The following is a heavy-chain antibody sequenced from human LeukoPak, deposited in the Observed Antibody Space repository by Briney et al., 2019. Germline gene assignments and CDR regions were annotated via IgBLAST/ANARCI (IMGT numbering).Heavy chain of an antibody. CDR2: IIPIFGTA. CDR3: ARVPYYDLYYYYYYYMDV. Sequence: SVKVSCKASGGTFSSYAISWVRQAPGQGLEWMGGIIPIFGTANYAQKFQGRVTITTDESTSTAYMELSSLRSEDTAVYYCARVPYYDLYYYYYYYMDVWGKGTTVTVSS. J-gene: IGHJ6*03. V-gene: IGHV1-69*05. CDR1: GGTFSSYA. D-gene: IGHD1-26*01.